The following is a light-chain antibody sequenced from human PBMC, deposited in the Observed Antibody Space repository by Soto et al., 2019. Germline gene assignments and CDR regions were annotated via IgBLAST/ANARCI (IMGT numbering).Light chain of an antibody. CDR2: AAS. CDR3: QQLNSYPIT. J-gene: IGKJ5*01. Sequence: QLTQSPSFLSASVGDRVTITCRASQGIRSYLAWYQQKPGKAPKLLIYAASTSQSGVPSRFSGSGSGTEFTLTISSLQPEDFATYYCQQLNSYPITFGQGTRLEIK. CDR1: QGIRSY. V-gene: IGKV1-9*01.